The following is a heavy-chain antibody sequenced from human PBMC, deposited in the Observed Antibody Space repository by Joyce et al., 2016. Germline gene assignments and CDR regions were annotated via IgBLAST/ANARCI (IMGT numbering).Heavy chain of an antibody. CDR1: GYSISSNYY. CDR3: ARDEGGGWFGP. V-gene: IGHV4-38-2*02. J-gene: IGHJ5*02. Sequence: QVQLQESGPGLVKPSETLSLTCTVSGYSISSNYYWGWIRQPPGKGLEWIGTIYHTGSRDYNPSLKSRVTMSVDTSKNQFSLNLTSVTAADMAVYYCARDEGGGWFGPWGQGTLVTVSS. CDR2: IYHTGSR.